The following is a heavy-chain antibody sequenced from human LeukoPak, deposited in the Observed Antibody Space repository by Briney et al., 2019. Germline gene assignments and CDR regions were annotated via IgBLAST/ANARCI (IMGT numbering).Heavy chain of an antibody. CDR3: ARSSRDFWSSYGGGGYYMDV. V-gene: IGHV1-69*06. CDR1: GGTFSSYA. Sequence: SVKVSCKASGGTFSSYAISWVRQAPGQGLEWMGGIIPIFGTANYAQKFQGRVTITADKSTSTAYMELSSLRSEDTAVYYCARSSRDFWSSYGGGGYYMDVWGKGTTVTVSS. CDR2: IIPIFGTA. J-gene: IGHJ6*03. D-gene: IGHD3-3*01.